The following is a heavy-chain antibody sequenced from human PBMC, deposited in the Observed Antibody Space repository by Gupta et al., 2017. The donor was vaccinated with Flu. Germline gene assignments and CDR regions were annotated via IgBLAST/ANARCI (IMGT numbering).Heavy chain of an antibody. V-gene: IGHV2-5*02. CDR3: ARTAPPLMTTVTTHYFDY. CDR2: IYWDDDK. CDR1: GFSLSTSGVG. D-gene: IGHD4-11*01. J-gene: IGHJ4*02. Sequence: QITLKESGPTLVKPTQTLTLTCTFSGFSLSTSGVGVGWIRQPPGKALEWLALIYWDDDKRYSPSLKSRLTITKDTSKNQVVLTMTNMDPVDTATYYCARTAPPLMTTVTTHYFDYWGQGTLVTVSS.